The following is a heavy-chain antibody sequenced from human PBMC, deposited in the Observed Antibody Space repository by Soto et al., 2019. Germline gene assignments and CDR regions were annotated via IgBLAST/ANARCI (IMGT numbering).Heavy chain of an antibody. V-gene: IGHV3-21*01. J-gene: IGHJ4*02. Sequence: GESLKISCAASGFTFSSYSMNWVRQAPGKGLEWVSSISSSSSYIYYADSVKGRFTISRDNAKNSLYLQMNSLRAEDTAVYYCARDADYDYIWGSYRPKTFDYWGQGTLVTVSS. CDR3: ARDADYDYIWGSYRPKTFDY. CDR2: ISSSSSYI. D-gene: IGHD3-16*02. CDR1: GFTFSSYS.